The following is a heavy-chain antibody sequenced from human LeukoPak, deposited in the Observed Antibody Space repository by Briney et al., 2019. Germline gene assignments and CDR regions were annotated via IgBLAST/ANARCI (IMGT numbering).Heavy chain of an antibody. CDR3: ARENLESWSTIDY. CDR2: ISYDGSNK. Sequence: GRSLRLSCAASGFTFSSCAMHWVRQAPGKGLEWVAVISYDGSNKYYADSVKGRFTISRDNSKNTLYLQMNSLRAEDTAVYYCARENLESWSTIDYWGQGTLVTVSS. J-gene: IGHJ4*02. CDR1: GFTFSSCA. D-gene: IGHD6-13*01. V-gene: IGHV3-30-3*01.